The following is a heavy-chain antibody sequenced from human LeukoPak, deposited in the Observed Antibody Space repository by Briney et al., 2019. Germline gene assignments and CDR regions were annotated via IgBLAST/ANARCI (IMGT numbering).Heavy chain of an antibody. CDR2: INHSGST. V-gene: IGHV4-34*01. J-gene: IGHJ5*02. CDR1: GGSFSGYY. D-gene: IGHD6-13*01. CDR3: ARDLIAARKTNWFDP. Sequence: ASETLSLTCAVYGGSFSGYYWSWIRQPPGKGLEWIGEINHSGSTNYNPSLKSRVTISVDTSKNQFSLKLSSVTAADTAVYYCARDLIAARKTNWFDPWGQGTPVTVSS.